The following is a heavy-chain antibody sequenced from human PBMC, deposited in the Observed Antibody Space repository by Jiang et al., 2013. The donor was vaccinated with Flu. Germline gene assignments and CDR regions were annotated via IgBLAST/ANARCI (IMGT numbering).Heavy chain of an antibody. CDR3: ARSGYCSSSSCQGAFEI. D-gene: IGHD2-2*03. J-gene: IGHJ3*02. CDR2: IYYSGRT. V-gene: IGHV4-39*07. CDR1: GGSISSSSYY. Sequence: GPGLVKPSETLSLTCTVSGGSISSSSYYWGWIRQPPGKGLEWIGSIYYSGRTYYNPSLNSRVTISQDTSKNQFSLKLSSVTAADTAVYYCARSGYCSSSSCQGAFEIWGQGTMVSVSS.